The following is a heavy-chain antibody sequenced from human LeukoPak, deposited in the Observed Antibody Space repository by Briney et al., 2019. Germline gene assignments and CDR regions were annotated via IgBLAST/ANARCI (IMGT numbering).Heavy chain of an antibody. CDR1: GYTFTSYY. D-gene: IGHD3-10*01. CDR3: ARHFGSGSKKYYFDY. V-gene: IGHV1-46*03. J-gene: IGHJ4*02. CDR2: INPSGGST. Sequence: GASVKVSCKASGYTFTSYYMHWVRQAPGQGLEWMGIINPSGGSTSYAQKFQGRVTMTRDTSKNQFSLKLTSVTAADTAVYYCARHFGSGSKKYYFDYWGQGTLVTVSS.